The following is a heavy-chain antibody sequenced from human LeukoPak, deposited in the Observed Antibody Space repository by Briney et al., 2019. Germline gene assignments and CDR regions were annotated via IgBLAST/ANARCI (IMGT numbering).Heavy chain of an antibody. J-gene: IGHJ3*02. CDR1: GDSINTKNYY. D-gene: IGHD3-16*02. V-gene: IGHV4-39*02. Sequence: SETLSPTCTVSGDSINTKNYYWGWIRQPPGKGLEWIGSIYYSGNTYYNPSLKSRVTLSIDTSKNQFSLRLSSVTAADTAVYYCARELAITFGGVIVMSGAFDIWGQGTMVTVSS. CDR2: IYYSGNT. CDR3: ARELAITFGGVIVMSGAFDI.